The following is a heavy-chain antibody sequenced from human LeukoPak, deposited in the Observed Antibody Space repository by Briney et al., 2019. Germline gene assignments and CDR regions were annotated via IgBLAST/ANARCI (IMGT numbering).Heavy chain of an antibody. J-gene: IGHJ4*02. CDR1: GFSFSSFA. V-gene: IGHV3-23*01. Sequence: PGGSLRLSCAASGFSFSSFAMSWVRQAPGKGLEWVSAISDYTYYADSVKGRFTISRDNSKNTLYLQMNSLRAEDTAVYYCAKDRLNVHYFDYWGQGTLVTVSS. CDR3: AKDRLNVHYFDY. D-gene: IGHD1-1*01. CDR2: ISDYT.